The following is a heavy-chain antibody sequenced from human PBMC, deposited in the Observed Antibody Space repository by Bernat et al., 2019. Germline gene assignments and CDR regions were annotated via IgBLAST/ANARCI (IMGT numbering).Heavy chain of an antibody. V-gene: IGHV3-49*04. Sequence: LVESGGGLVQPGRSLRLSCTASGFTLGDYAMSWVRQAPGKGLEWVGFIRSKAYGGTTEYAASVKGRFTISRDDSKSIAYLQMNSLKTEDTAVYYCTRLSSGWYYYFDYWGQGTLVTVSS. CDR1: GFTLGDYA. CDR3: TRLSSGWYYYFDY. D-gene: IGHD6-19*01. CDR2: IRSKAYGGTT. J-gene: IGHJ4*02.